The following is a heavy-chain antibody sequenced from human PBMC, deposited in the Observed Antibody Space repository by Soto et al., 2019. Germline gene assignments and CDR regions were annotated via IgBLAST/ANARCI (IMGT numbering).Heavy chain of an antibody. V-gene: IGHV3-66*01. Sequence: GGSLRLSCAASGFTVSSNYMSWVRQAPGKGLEWVSVIYSGGSTYYADSMKGRFTISRDNSKNTLYLQMNSLRAEDTAVYYCARETPLAGIRNAFDIWGQGTMVTVSS. CDR2: IYSGGST. D-gene: IGHD6-19*01. CDR3: ARETPLAGIRNAFDI. J-gene: IGHJ3*02. CDR1: GFTVSSNY.